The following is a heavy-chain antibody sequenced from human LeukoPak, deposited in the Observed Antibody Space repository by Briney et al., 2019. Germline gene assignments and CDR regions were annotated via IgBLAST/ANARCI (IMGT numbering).Heavy chain of an antibody. CDR2: ISGSGGST. V-gene: IGHV3-23*01. D-gene: IGHD6-19*01. Sequence: GGSLRLSCAASGFTFSSYAMSWVRQAPGKGLEWVSAISGSGGSTYCADSVKGRFTISRDNSKNTLYLQMNSLRAEDTAVYYCAKAPASGIAVAGTLFDYWGQGTLVTVSS. J-gene: IGHJ4*02. CDR3: AKAPASGIAVAGTLFDY. CDR1: GFTFSSYA.